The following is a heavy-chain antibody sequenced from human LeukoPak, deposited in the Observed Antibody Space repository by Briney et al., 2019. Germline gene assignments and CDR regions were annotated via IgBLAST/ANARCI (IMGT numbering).Heavy chain of an antibody. V-gene: IGHV3-23*01. J-gene: IGHJ4*02. Sequence: GGSMRFSCAASGCTFSSYAMSWVQQAREKRLGWVSAISGSCGSTYYADSLKGGFTISRDNPKNTLYLQMNSLRAEDTAVYYCARGYSSSSWSLFDYWGQGTLVTVSS. CDR1: GCTFSSYA. CDR3: ARGYSSSSWSLFDY. D-gene: IGHD6-6*01. CDR2: ISGSCGST.